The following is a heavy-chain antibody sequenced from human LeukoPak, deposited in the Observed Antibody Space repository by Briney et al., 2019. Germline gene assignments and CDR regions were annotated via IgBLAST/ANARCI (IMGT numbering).Heavy chain of an antibody. D-gene: IGHD3-9*01. J-gene: IGHJ4*02. Sequence: GGSLRLSCAASGFTFDDYAMHWVRQAPGKGLEWVSGISWNGGSIGYADSVKGRFTISRDNAKNSLYLQMNSLRAEDTALYYCAKDNRLAPYYFDYWGQGTLVTVSS. CDR1: GFTFDDYA. V-gene: IGHV3-9*01. CDR3: AKDNRLAPYYFDY. CDR2: ISWNGGSI.